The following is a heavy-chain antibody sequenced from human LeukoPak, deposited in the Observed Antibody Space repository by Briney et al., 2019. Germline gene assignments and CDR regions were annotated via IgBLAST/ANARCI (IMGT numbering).Heavy chain of an antibody. V-gene: IGHV1-8*01. J-gene: IGHJ3*02. CDR2: MNPNSGNT. D-gene: IGHD3-22*01. CDR3: ARVGHYYDSSGLGAFDI. CDR1: GYTFTSYD. Sequence: ASVKVSCKASGYTFTSYDINWVRQATGQGLEWMGWMNPNSGNTGYAQKFQGRVTMTTDTSTSTAYMELRSLRSDDTAVYYCARVGHYYDSSGLGAFDIWGQGTMVTVSS.